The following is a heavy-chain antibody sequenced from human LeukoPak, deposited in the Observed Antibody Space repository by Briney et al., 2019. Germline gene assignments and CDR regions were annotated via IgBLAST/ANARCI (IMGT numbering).Heavy chain of an antibody. J-gene: IGHJ4*02. Sequence: GGSLRLSCAASGFTFNSFFLNWVRLPPGRELEGVACISQDGSETFYLDSVRGRFTISRDNTKTSLYLQMDSLRAEDTAVYFCVRDLGHSRHYFEYWGQGALVTVSS. CDR3: VRDLGHSRHYFEY. CDR1: GFTFNSFF. CDR2: ISQDGSET. D-gene: IGHD7-27*01. V-gene: IGHV3-7*01.